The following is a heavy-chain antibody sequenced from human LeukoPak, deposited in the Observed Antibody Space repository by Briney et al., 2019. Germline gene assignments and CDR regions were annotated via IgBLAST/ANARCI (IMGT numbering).Heavy chain of an antibody. V-gene: IGHV4-34*01. CDR3: AREGSSGYPTSIYYFDY. CDR1: GFTFSKYT. J-gene: IGHJ4*02. D-gene: IGHD3-22*01. Sequence: GSLRLSCVASGFTFSKYTMSWVRQAPGKGLEWIGEINHSGSTNYNPSLKSRVTISVDTSKNQFSLKLSSVTAADTAVYYCAREGSSGYPTSIYYFDYWGQGTLVTVSS. CDR2: INHSGST.